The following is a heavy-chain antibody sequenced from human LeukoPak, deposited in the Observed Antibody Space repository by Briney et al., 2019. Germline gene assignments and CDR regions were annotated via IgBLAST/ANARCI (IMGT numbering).Heavy chain of an antibody. V-gene: IGHV4-59*01. J-gene: IGHJ4*02. CDR1: GGSISFYY. CDR3: ARDLASAGGLGY. Sequence: SETLSLTCTVSGGSISFYYWSWIRQPPGKGLEWIGYIYYSGSTNYNPSLKSRVTISVDTSKNQFSLKLSSVTAADTAVYYCARDLASAGGLGYWGQGTLVTVSS. D-gene: IGHD3-10*01. CDR2: IYYSGST.